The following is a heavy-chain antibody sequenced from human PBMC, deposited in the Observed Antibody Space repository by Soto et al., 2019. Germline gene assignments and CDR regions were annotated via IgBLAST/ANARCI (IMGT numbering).Heavy chain of an antibody. D-gene: IGHD3-22*01. CDR1: GGSISSGDYY. CDR2: IYYSGST. Sequence: QVQLQESGPGLVKPSQTLSLTCTVSGGSISSGDYYWSWIRQPPGKGLEWIGYIYYSGSTYYNPSLKNRITISVDTPKNHLSLKLSSVTAADTAVYYCARAFDDSSGYYGGLGYWGQGTLVTVSS. J-gene: IGHJ4*02. CDR3: ARAFDDSSGYYGGLGY. V-gene: IGHV4-30-4*01.